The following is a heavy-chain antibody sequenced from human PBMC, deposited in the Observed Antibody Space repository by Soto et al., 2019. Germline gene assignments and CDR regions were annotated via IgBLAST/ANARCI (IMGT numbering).Heavy chain of an antibody. CDR1: GYTLTELS. V-gene: IGHV1-24*01. Sequence: ASVKVSCKVSGYTLTELSMHWVRQAPGKGLEWMGGFDPEDGETIYAQKFQGRVTMTEDTSTDTAYMELSSLRSEDTAVYYCATVVPLVPAAMWDSEGARFDYWGQGTLVTVSS. CDR3: ATVVPLVPAAMWDSEGARFDY. D-gene: IGHD2-2*01. J-gene: IGHJ4*02. CDR2: FDPEDGET.